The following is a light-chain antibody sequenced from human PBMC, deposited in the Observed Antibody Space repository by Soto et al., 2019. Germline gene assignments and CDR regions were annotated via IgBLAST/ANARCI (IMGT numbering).Light chain of an antibody. CDR2: DVS. Sequence: DIHMTQSPSTLPASVGDRLTITCRASQSISSWLSWSQQXXGXTPKLLIYDVSSLQSGVPSRFSGSGSGTEFTLTISSLKPDDFASYYRQYYRTFGQGTKVDIK. V-gene: IGKV1-5*01. CDR3: QYYRT. CDR1: QSISSW. J-gene: IGKJ1*01.